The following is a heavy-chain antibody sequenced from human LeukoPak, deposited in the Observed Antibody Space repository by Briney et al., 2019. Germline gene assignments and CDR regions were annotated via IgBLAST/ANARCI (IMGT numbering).Heavy chain of an antibody. J-gene: IGHJ4*02. D-gene: IGHD3-22*01. CDR1: GFTFGDYA. Sequence: GRSLRLSCTTSGFTFGDYAMSWVRQAPGKGLEWVGFIRSKAYGGTTEYAESVKGKFTISRDDSKSIAYLQMNSLKTEDTAVYYCQTYYYDSSGYYFIDQWGQGTLVTVSS. CDR3: QTYYYDSSGYYFIDQ. CDR2: IRSKAYGGTT. V-gene: IGHV3-49*04.